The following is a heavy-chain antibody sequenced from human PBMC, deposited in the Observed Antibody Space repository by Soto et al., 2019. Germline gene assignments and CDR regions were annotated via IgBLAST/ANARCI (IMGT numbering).Heavy chain of an antibody. CDR1: GFTFSSHW. D-gene: IGHD3-10*02. J-gene: IGHJ4*02. CDR2: INSYGSST. CDR3: ARDRPEVSVPSSVDQPMFEY. Sequence: EVQLVESGGGLVHPGGSLRLSCAASGFTFSSHWMHWVRHVPGKQFVWVARINSYGSSTDYADSVKGRFTISRDNAKNTLYLQIKSLGDEDTAVYYCARDRPEVSVPSSVDQPMFEYWGQGILVTVSS. V-gene: IGHV3-74*01.